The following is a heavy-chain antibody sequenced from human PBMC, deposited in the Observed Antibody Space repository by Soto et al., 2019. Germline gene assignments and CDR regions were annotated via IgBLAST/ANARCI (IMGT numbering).Heavy chain of an antibody. V-gene: IGHV3-7*05. J-gene: IGHJ4*02. Sequence: EVQLVESGGGLVHPGESLRLSCAASGFTFNNYWMSWVRQAPGKGLEWVANIKEDGSVKYYVDFVKGRFTISRDNAKSSVYLQMNSLRVEDTAVYYCVRAIGAAGAYWGQGTLVTVSS. CDR2: IKEDGSVK. D-gene: IGHD6-13*01. CDR3: VRAIGAAGAY. CDR1: GFTFNNYW.